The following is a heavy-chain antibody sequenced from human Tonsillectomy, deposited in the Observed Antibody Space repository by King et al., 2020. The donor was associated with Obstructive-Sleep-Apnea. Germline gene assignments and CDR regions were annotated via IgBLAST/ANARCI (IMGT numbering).Heavy chain of an antibody. V-gene: IGHV4-30-4*01. CDR3: ARAQDRGYDKNAFDI. Sequence: QLQESGPGLVKPSQTLSLTCTVSGGSISSGDYYWSWIRQPPGKGLEWIGYIYYSGSTYYNPSPNSRVTISVDTSKNQFSLKLSSVTTADTAVYYCARAQDRGYDKNAFDIWGQGTMVTVSS. CDR1: GGSISSGDYY. CDR2: IYYSGST. D-gene: IGHD5-12*01. J-gene: IGHJ3*02.